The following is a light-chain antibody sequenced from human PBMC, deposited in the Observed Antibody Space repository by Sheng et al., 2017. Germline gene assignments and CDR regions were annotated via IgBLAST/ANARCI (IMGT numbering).Light chain of an antibody. V-gene: IGLV1-51*02. CDR3: GTWDGRLSAEWV. CDR2: END. Sequence: QSALTQPPSASGSPGQSVTISCTGTSSDIGNYDLVSWYQQFPGTAPKLLIYENDKRPSGIPDRFSGSKSGTSATLGITGLQTGDEADYYCGTWDGRLSAEWVFGGGTKLTVL. CDR1: SSDIGNYDL. J-gene: IGLJ3*02.